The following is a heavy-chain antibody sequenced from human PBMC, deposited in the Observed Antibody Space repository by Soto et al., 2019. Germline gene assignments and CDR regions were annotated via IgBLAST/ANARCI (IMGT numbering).Heavy chain of an antibody. CDR1: GFTFSGYA. CDR2: ISGSGGST. V-gene: IGHV3-23*01. CDR3: AKDQSHDFRNWFDP. Sequence: GGSLRLSCAASGFTFSGYAMSWVRQAPGKGLERVSAISGSGGSTYYADSVKGRFTISRDNSKNTLYLQMNSLRAEDTAVYYCAKDQSHDFRNWFDPWGQGTLVTVSS. J-gene: IGHJ5*02. D-gene: IGHD2-21*02.